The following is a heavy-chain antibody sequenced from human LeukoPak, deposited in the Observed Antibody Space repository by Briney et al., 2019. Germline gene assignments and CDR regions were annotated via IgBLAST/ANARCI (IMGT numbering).Heavy chain of an antibody. J-gene: IGHJ4*02. CDR3: ARGYYHSKPIDY. D-gene: IGHD1-26*01. V-gene: IGHV4-34*01. CDR2: INHSGST. Sequence: SETLSLTGAVYGGSFSGYYWSWIRQPPGKGLEWIGEINHSGSTNYNPSLKSRVTISVDTSKNQFSLKLSSVTAADTAVYYCARGYYHSKPIDYWGQGTLVTVSS. CDR1: GGSFSGYY.